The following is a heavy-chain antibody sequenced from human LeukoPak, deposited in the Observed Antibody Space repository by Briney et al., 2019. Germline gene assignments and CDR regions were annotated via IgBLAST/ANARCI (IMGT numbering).Heavy chain of an antibody. J-gene: IGHJ4*02. Sequence: GASVKVSCKASGGTFSSYAISWVRQAPGQGLEWMGGIIPIFGTANYAQKFQGRVTMTRDTSISTAYMELSRLRSDDTAVYYCARAPITIFGVNPTLDYWGQGTLVTVSS. CDR1: GGTFSSYA. D-gene: IGHD3-3*01. CDR2: IIPIFGTA. V-gene: IGHV1-69*05. CDR3: ARAPITIFGVNPTLDY.